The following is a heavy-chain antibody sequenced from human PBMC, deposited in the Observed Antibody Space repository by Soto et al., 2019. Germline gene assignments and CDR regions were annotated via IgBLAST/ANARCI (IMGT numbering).Heavy chain of an antibody. CDR2: ISSSGTGT. J-gene: IGHJ4*01. V-gene: IGHV3-48*03. CDR3: VRDLHEPLAADALREAN. D-gene: IGHD4-17*01. Sequence: EMQLVQSGGGLVQPGGSLRLSCAASGFTFSSYEMHWVRQAPGKGLEWISYISSSGTGTYYADSVRGRFTMSRDNTKNSVSLQMYSLRAEDTAIYYCVRDLHEPLAADALREANWGHGTQVTVSS. CDR1: GFTFSSYE.